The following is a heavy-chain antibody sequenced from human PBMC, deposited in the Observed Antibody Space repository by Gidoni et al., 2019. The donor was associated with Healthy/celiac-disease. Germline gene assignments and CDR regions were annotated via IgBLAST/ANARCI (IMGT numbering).Heavy chain of an antibody. J-gene: IGHJ3*02. Sequence: GLEWIGSIYHSGSTYYNPSLKSRVTISVDTSKNQFSLKLSSVTAADTAVYYCARSAVAPRGDAFDIWGQGTMVTVSS. D-gene: IGHD6-19*01. CDR3: ARSAVAPRGDAFDI. CDR2: IYHSGST. V-gene: IGHV4-38-2*01.